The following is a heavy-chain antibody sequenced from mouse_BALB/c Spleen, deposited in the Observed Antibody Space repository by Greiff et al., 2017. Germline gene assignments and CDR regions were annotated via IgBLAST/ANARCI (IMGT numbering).Heavy chain of an antibody. CDR1: GFTFSSYA. V-gene: IGHV5-6-5*01. CDR3: ARINYGYFDV. J-gene: IGHJ1*01. Sequence: EVNLVESGGGLVKPGGSLKLSCAASGFTFSSYAMSWVRQTPAKRLEWVASISSGGSTYYPDSVKGRFTISRDNARNILYLQMSSLRSEDTAMYYCARINYGYFDVWGARTTVTVSS. CDR2: ISSGGST.